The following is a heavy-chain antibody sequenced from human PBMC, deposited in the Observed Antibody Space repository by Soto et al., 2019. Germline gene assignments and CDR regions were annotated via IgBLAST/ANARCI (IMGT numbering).Heavy chain of an antibody. CDR1: GFTFSSYG. J-gene: IGHJ6*02. Sequence: QVQLVESGGGVVQPGRSLRLSCAASGFTFSSYGMHWVRQAPGKGLEWVAVIWYDGSNKYYADSVKGRFTISRDNSKNTLYLQMNSLRAEDTAVYYCARGDWRGVVRGVIDLYYYGMDVWGQGTTVTVSS. D-gene: IGHD3-10*01. V-gene: IGHV3-33*01. CDR2: IWYDGSNK. CDR3: ARGDWRGVVRGVIDLYYYGMDV.